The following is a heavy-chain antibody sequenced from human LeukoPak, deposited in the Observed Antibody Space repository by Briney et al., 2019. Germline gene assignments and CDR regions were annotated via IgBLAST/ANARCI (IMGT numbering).Heavy chain of an antibody. J-gene: IGHJ4*02. D-gene: IGHD3-10*01. Sequence: SETLSLTCAVYGGSFSGYYWSWIRQPPGKGLEWIGEINHSGSTNYNPSLKSRVTISVDTSKNQFSPKLSSVTAADTAVYYCARAPKGPMVRGVVDYWGQGTLVTVSS. CDR3: ARAPKGPMVRGVVDY. CDR2: INHSGST. CDR1: GGSFSGYY. V-gene: IGHV4-34*01.